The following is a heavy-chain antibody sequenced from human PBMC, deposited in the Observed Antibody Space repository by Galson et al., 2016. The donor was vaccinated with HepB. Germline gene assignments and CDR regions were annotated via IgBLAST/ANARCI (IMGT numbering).Heavy chain of an antibody. CDR1: EYNFYSFA. V-gene: IGHV1-3*01. Sequence: SVKVSCKASEYNFYSFAIYWVRQAPGQRPEWMGWINAGNGNTIYSHIFKGRVTFTRDTSANTVYMELSSLTSEDPAIYYCARRYCSGGSCLPDPWGQGTLVTVSS. CDR2: INAGNGNT. J-gene: IGHJ5*02. D-gene: IGHD2-15*01. CDR3: ARRYCSGGSCLPDP.